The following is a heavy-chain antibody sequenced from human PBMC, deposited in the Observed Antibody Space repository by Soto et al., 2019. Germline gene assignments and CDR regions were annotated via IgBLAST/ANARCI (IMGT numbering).Heavy chain of an antibody. Sequence: GGSLRLSCAASGFTFSSYGMHWVRQAPGKGLEWVAVISYDGSNKYYADSVKGRFTISRDNSKNTLYLQMNSLRAEDTAVYYCAKSALWFGELLYHDYWGQGTLVTVSS. CDR1: GFTFSSYG. CDR2: ISYDGSNK. J-gene: IGHJ4*02. D-gene: IGHD3-10*01. V-gene: IGHV3-30*18. CDR3: AKSALWFGELLYHDY.